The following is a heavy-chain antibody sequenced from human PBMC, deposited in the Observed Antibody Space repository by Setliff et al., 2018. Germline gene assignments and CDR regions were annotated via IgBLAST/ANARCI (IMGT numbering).Heavy chain of an antibody. D-gene: IGHD5-18*01. CDR3: TFARDGYDVFDI. CDR1: GFSFSGSA. J-gene: IGHJ3*02. V-gene: IGHV3-73*01. CDR2: IRGRTDNYAT. Sequence: ESLKISCAASGFSFSGSAVYWVRQASVKGLEWIGRIRGRTDNYATAYAASGRGRFTISRDDSKNTAYLQMNSLKTEDTAVYYCTFARDGYDVFDIWGQGTMVTVSS.